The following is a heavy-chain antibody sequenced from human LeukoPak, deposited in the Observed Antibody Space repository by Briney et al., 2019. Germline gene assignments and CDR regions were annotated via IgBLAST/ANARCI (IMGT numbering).Heavy chain of an antibody. D-gene: IGHD3-10*01. CDR3: AREEVQRGFGY. CDR1: GYSISSGYY. Sequence: PSETLSLTCTVSGYSISSGYYWGWIRQPPGKGLEWIGSIYHSGSTYYNPSLKSRVSISVDTSKNQFSLKLSSVTAADTAVYYCAREEVQRGFGYWGQGTLVTVSS. V-gene: IGHV4-38-2*02. J-gene: IGHJ4*02. CDR2: IYHSGST.